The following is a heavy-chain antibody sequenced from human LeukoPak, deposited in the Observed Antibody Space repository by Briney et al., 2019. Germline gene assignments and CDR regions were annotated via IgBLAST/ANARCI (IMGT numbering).Heavy chain of an antibody. D-gene: IGHD2-2*01. J-gene: IGHJ5*02. CDR3: ARRGIAICSSTSRYNWFDP. CDR2: IYPGDSDT. Sequence: GESLKISCKASGYSFISYWIGWVGQMHGKGLEWMVIIYPGDSDTRYSPSFQGQVTISADKSISTAYRQWSSLKASDTAMYYCARRGIAICSSTSRYNWFDPWGEGTLVTVSS. V-gene: IGHV5-51*01. CDR1: GYSFISYW.